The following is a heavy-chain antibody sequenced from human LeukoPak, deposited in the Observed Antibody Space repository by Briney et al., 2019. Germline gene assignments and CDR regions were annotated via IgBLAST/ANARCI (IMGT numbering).Heavy chain of an antibody. CDR2: ISGGGGST. V-gene: IGHV3-23*01. CDR3: AKFSVDIDAFDI. Sequence: PGGSLRLSCAASGFTFSSYAMSWVRQAPGKGLEWVSAISGGGGSTYYADSVKGRFTISRDNSKNTLYLQMNSLRAEDTAVYYCAKFSVDIDAFDIWGQGTMVTVSS. D-gene: IGHD5-12*01. CDR1: GFTFSSYA. J-gene: IGHJ3*02.